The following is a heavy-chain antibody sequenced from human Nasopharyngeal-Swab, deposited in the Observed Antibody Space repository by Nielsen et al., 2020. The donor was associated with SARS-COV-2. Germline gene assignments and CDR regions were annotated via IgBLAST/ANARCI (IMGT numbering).Heavy chain of an antibody. V-gene: IGHV5-51*01. J-gene: IGHJ4*02. D-gene: IGHD3-10*01. CDR1: GYSFNNYW. Sequence: GESLKISCTGSGYSFNNYWIAWVRQMPGKALEWVGTIHPTDSDTRYSPSFRGQVTISVDKSITTAYLQWSSLKASDTAMYYCARGGSGSYIDYWGQGTLVTVSS. CDR3: ARGGSGSYIDY. CDR2: IHPTDSDT.